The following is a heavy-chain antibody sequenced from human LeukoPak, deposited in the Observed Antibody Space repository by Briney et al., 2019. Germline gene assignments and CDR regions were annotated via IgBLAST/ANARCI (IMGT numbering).Heavy chain of an antibody. CDR2: INPNSGGT. J-gene: IGHJ5*02. D-gene: IGHD3-22*01. Sequence: AASVKVSCKASGYTFTGYYMRWVRQAPGQGLEWMGWINPNSGGTNYAQKFQGRVTMTRDTSISTAYMELSRLRSDDTAVYYCARTDYDSSGYYWGVDPWGQGTLVTVSS. CDR1: GYTFTGYY. V-gene: IGHV1-2*02. CDR3: ARTDYDSSGYYWGVDP.